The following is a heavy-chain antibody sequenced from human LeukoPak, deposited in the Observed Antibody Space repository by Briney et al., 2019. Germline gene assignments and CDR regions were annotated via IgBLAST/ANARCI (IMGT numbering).Heavy chain of an antibody. J-gene: IGHJ3*02. V-gene: IGHV4-59*12. CDR1: GGSISSYY. Sequence: SETLSLTCTVSGGSISSYYWSWIRQPPGKGLEWIGYIYYSGSANYNPSLKSRVTISVDTSKNQFSLKLSSVTPEDTAVYYCARAWDAFDIWGQGTMVTVSS. CDR3: ARAWDAFDI. CDR2: IYYSGSA.